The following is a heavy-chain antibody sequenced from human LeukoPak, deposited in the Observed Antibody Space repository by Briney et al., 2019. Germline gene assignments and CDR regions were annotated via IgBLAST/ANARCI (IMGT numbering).Heavy chain of an antibody. CDR2: INPSGGST. J-gene: IGHJ5*02. D-gene: IGHD3-9*01. CDR3: ARDQPVYYDILTGAWFDP. CDR1: GYTFSGYY. Sequence: ASVKVSCKASGYTFSGYYIHWVRQAPGQGLEWMGIINPSGGSTSYAQKFQGRVTMTRDTSTSTVYMELSSLRSEDTAVYYCARDQPVYYDILTGAWFDPWGQGTLVTVSS. V-gene: IGHV1-46*01.